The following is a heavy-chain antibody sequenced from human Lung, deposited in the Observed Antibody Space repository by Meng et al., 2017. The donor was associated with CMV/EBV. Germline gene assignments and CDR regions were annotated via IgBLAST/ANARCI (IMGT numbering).Heavy chain of an antibody. J-gene: IGHJ5*02. CDR3: ARDFFGALLGWFDP. V-gene: IGHV1-2*02. D-gene: IGHD1-26*01. Sequence: SXXESXMASGYIFTGYYMHWVRQAPGQGLEWMGWINPNSGGTNYAQKFKGRVTMTRDTSMSTAYLELSSLRSDDTAVYYCARDFFGALLGWFDPWGQGTXVTVSS. CDR2: INPNSGGT. CDR1: GYIFTGYY.